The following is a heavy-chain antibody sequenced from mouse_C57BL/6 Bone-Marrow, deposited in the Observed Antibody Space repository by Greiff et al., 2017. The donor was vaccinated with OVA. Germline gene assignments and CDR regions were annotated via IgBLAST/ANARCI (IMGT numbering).Heavy chain of an antibody. Sequence: QVQLKQPGAELVMPGASVKLSCKASGYTFTSYWMHWVKQRPGQGLEWIGEIDPSDSYTNYNQKFKGKSTLTVDKSSSTAYMQLSSLTSEDSAVYYCARMYYNGSSSAWFAYWGQGTLVTVSA. CDR2: IDPSDSYT. J-gene: IGHJ3*01. D-gene: IGHD1-1*01. CDR3: ARMYYNGSSSAWFAY. CDR1: GYTFTSYW. V-gene: IGHV1-69*01.